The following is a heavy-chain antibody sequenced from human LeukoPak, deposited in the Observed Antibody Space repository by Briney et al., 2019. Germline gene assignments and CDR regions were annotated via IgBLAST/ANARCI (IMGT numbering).Heavy chain of an antibody. CDR3: AKEFSYSTTWPYFDR. CDR1: GFAFSAFG. D-gene: IGHD6-13*01. V-gene: IGHV3-30*18. CDR2: ISYDGNKK. Sequence: GGSLRLSCAASGFAFSAFGMHWVRQAPGKGLEWVALISYDGNKKYYAGSVKGRFTISRDNSKNTLYLQIESLRAEDTALFFCAKEFSYSTTWPYFDRGGQGTLV. J-gene: IGHJ4*02.